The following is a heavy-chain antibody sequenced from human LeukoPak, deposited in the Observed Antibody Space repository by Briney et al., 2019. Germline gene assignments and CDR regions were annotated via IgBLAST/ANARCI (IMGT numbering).Heavy chain of an antibody. Sequence: GGSLRLSCAASGFTFSSSAMSWVRQAPGKGLEWVSAISGSGGTTYYADSVKGRFTISRDNSKTTLYLHMNSLRAEDTAVYYCAKGTGYYYDGANYFDSWGQGTLVTVSS. CDR2: ISGSGGTT. CDR1: GFTFSSSA. D-gene: IGHD3-22*01. V-gene: IGHV3-23*01. J-gene: IGHJ4*02. CDR3: AKGTGYYYDGANYFDS.